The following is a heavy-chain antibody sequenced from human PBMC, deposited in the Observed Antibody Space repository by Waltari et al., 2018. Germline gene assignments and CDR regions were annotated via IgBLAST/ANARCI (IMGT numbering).Heavy chain of an antibody. CDR2: IYYSGST. V-gene: IGHV4-39*07. CDR1: GGPISTRSYY. Sequence: QLQLQESGPGLVQPSETLSLTCTVSGGPISTRSYYWGWIRPPPGKGLEWMGSIYYSGSTYDNPSLKSRVTISVDTSKNQFSLKLSSVTAADTAVYYCAINYYDSSGIKRPGFDIWGQGTMVT. CDR3: AINYYDSSGIKRPGFDI. D-gene: IGHD3-22*01. J-gene: IGHJ3*02.